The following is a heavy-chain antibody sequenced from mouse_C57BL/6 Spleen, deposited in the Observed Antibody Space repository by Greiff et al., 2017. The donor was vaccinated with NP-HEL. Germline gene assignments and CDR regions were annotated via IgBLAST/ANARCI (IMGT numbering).Heavy chain of an antibody. V-gene: IGHV5-4*01. J-gene: IGHJ4*01. CDR1: GFTFSSYA. D-gene: IGHD2-10*02. CDR3: ARERYGNYDAMDY. Sequence: EVKLMESGGGLVKPGGSLKLSCAASGFTFSSYAMSWVRQTPEKRLEWVATISDGGSYTYYPDNVKGRFTISRDNAKNNLYLQMSHLKSEDTAMYYCARERYGNYDAMDYRGQGTSVTVSS. CDR2: ISDGGSYT.